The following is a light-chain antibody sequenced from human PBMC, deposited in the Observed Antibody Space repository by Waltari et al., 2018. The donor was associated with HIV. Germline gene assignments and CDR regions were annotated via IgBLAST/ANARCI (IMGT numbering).Light chain of an antibody. CDR1: ALPKKF. CDR2: EDS. Sequence: SYELTQPPSVSVSPGQTARITCSGDALPKKFAYWYQQKSGQAPVLVIYEDSKRPSGIPQRFSGTSAVTMATLTISGAQVAEEADYYCYSTDNSGTHIRVFGGGTKLTVL. CDR3: YSTDNSGTHIRV. V-gene: IGLV3-10*01. J-gene: IGLJ2*01.